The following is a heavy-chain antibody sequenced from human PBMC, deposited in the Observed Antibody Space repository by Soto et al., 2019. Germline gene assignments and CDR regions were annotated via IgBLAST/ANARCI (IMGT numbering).Heavy chain of an antibody. V-gene: IGHV3-48*04. CDR1: GFTFSSYS. Sequence: GGSLRLSCAASGFTFSSYSMNWVRQAPGKGLEWVSYISSSSSTIYYADSVKGRFTISRDNAKNSLYLQMNSLRAEDTAVYYCARVPPWELPDYWGQGTLVTVSS. CDR2: ISSSSSTI. J-gene: IGHJ4*02. CDR3: ARVPPWELPDY. D-gene: IGHD1-26*01.